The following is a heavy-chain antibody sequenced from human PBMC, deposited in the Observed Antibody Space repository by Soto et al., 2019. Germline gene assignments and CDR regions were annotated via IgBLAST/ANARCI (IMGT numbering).Heavy chain of an antibody. CDR3: ARGGSYGGNSEGEIDY. J-gene: IGHJ4*02. V-gene: IGHV3-66*01. Sequence: EVQLVESGGGLVQPGGSLRLSCAASGFTVSSNYMSWVRQAPGKGLEWVSVIYSGGSTYYADSVKGRFTISRDNSKNTLYLQMNNLRAEDTAVYYCARGGSYGGNSEGEIDYWGQGTLVTVSS. D-gene: IGHD4-17*01. CDR2: IYSGGST. CDR1: GFTVSSNY.